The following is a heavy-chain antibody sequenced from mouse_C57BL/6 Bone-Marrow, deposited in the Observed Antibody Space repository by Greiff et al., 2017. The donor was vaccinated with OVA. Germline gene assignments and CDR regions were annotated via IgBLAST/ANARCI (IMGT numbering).Heavy chain of an antibody. J-gene: IGHJ2*01. Sequence: QVQLKQPGAELVRPGSSVKLSCKASGYTFTSYWMDWVKQRPGQGLEWIGNIYPSDSETHYNQKFKDKATLTVDKSSSTAYMQLSSLTSEDSAVYYCARGMAYDGYYDYFDYWGQGTTLTVSS. CDR3: ARGMAYDGYYDYFDY. CDR1: GYTFTSYW. D-gene: IGHD2-3*01. CDR2: IYPSDSET. V-gene: IGHV1-61*01.